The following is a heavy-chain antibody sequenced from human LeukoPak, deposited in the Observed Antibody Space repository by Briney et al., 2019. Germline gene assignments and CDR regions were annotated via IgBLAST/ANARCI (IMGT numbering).Heavy chain of an antibody. CDR1: GFTVSSAY. CDR2: IYSGGTT. CDR3: ARAHSGSWWFDP. D-gene: IGHD3-22*01. V-gene: IGHV3-53*01. Sequence: GGSLRLSCAASGFTVSSAYLGWIRQAPGKGLEWVSVIYSGGTTYYVDSVKGRFTISRDNSKNTLYLRMNSLGTGDTAVYWCARAHSGSWWFDPWGQGTLVTVSS. J-gene: IGHJ5*02.